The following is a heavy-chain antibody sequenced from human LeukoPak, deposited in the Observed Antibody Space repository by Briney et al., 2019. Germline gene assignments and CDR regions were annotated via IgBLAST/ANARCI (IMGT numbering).Heavy chain of an antibody. CDR2: ISSSSSYI. V-gene: IGHV3-21*01. CDR1: GFTFSSYS. D-gene: IGHD4-23*01. Sequence: GGSLRLSCAASGFTFSSYSMNWVRQAPGKGLEWVSSISSSSSYIYYADSVKGRFTISRDNAKDSLYLQMNSLRAEDTAVYYCARYNYGGNSVSGGAFDIWGQGTMVTVSS. CDR3: ARYNYGGNSVSGGAFDI. J-gene: IGHJ3*02.